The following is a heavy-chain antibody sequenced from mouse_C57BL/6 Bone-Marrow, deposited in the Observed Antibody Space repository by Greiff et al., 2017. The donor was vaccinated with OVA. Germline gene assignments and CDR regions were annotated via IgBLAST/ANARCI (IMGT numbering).Heavy chain of an antibody. CDR1: GFSLTSYG. V-gene: IGHV2-5*01. CDR3: AKKGFGYYDYAMDY. CDR2: IWRGGST. J-gene: IGHJ4*01. D-gene: IGHD2-3*01. Sequence: VKLMESGPGLVQPSQSLSITCTVSGFSLTSYGVHWVRQSPGKGLEWLGVIWRGGSTDYNAAFMSRLSITKDNSKSQVFFKMNSLQADDTAIYYCAKKGFGYYDYAMDYWGQGTSVTVSS.